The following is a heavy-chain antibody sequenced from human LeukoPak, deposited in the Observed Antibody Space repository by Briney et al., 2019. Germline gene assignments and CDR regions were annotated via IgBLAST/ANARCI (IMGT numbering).Heavy chain of an antibody. J-gene: IGHJ4*02. Sequence: GGSLRLSCAASGFTLRKYWMSWVRQAPGKGLEWLADIKEDGSKEYFVDSVKGRFTISRDNTKNSVYLQMNSLRAEDTAVYYCARDFGDSSGWYNDYWGQGTLFIVSS. D-gene: IGHD6-19*01. CDR2: IKEDGSKE. V-gene: IGHV3-7*01. CDR3: ARDFGDSSGWYNDY. CDR1: GFTLRKYW.